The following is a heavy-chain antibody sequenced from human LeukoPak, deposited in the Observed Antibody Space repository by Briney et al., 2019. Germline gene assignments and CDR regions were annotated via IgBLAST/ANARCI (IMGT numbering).Heavy chain of an antibody. V-gene: IGHV1-18*01. J-gene: IGHJ6*02. CDR2: ISAYNGNT. CDR1: GYSFTSYG. Sequence: ASVKVSCKASGYSFTSYGISWVRQAPGQGLEWMGWISAYNGNTNYAQKLQGRVTMTTDTSTSTAYMELRSLRSDDTAVYYCARDPQSGGSVVSYYYYGMDVWGQGTTVTVSS. CDR3: ARDPQSGGSVVSYYYYGMDV. D-gene: IGHD4-23*01.